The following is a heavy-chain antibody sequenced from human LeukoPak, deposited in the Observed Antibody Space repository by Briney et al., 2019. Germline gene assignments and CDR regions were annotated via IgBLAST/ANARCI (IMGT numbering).Heavy chain of an antibody. CDR3: AKGPIGFDDYGDQI. V-gene: IGHV3-33*06. D-gene: IGHD4-17*01. CDR2: IWYDGSNK. CDR1: GFTFSSYG. J-gene: IGHJ3*02. Sequence: PGRSPRLSCAASGFTFSSYGMHWVRQAPGKGLEWVAVIWYDGSNKYYADSVKGRFTISRDNSKNTLYLQMNSLRAEDTAVYYCAKGPIGFDDYGDQIWGQGTMVTVSS.